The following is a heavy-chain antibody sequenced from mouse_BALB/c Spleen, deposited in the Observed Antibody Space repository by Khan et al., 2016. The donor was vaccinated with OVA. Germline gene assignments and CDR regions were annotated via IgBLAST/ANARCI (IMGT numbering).Heavy chain of an antibody. CDR2: INTNTGEP. Sequence: QIQLVQSEPELKKPGETVKISCKASGYTFTNYGMNWVKQAPGKGLKWMGWINTNTGEPTYAEEFKGRFAFSLETSASTAYLQINNLKNEDTATYFCARKGYFDYWGQGTTLTVSS. CDR1: GYTFTNYG. J-gene: IGHJ2*01. V-gene: IGHV9-3*02. CDR3: ARKGYFDY.